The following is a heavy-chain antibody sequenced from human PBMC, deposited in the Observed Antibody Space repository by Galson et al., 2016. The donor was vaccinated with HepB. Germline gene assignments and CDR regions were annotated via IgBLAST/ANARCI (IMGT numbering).Heavy chain of an antibody. CDR2: ISYDGIHK. J-gene: IGHJ3*01. CDR3: ARGLHTNMITFDAFHV. Sequence: SLRLSCAASGFTFSSHSMHWVRQAPGKGPEWVAVISYDGIHKFNADSVKGRFAISRDDSKNTLYLQMNSLRRDDTAIYYCARGLHTNMITFDAFHVWGQGTMVTVSS. V-gene: IGHV3-30*09. CDR1: GFTFSSHS. D-gene: IGHD3-16*01.